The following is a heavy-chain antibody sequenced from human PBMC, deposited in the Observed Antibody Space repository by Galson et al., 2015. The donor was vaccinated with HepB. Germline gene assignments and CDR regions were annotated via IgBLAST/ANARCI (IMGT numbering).Heavy chain of an antibody. V-gene: IGHV3-21*01. J-gene: IGHJ6*02. CDR1: GFTFSTYT. D-gene: IGHD3-3*01. CDR2: ISSSSNYI. Sequence: SLRLSCAASGFTFSTYTLTWVRQAPGKGLEWVSSISSSSNYIYYADSVKGRFTITRDNANNSLHLQVNSLRAEDTAVYYCARVGPSGFFEDYYYGMDVWGQGTTVTVSS. CDR3: ARVGPSGFFEDYYYGMDV.